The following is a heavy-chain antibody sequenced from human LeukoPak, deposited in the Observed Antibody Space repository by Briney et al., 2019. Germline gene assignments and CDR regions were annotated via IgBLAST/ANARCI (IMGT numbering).Heavy chain of an antibody. CDR3: AREYQLHPPRYYYYYMDV. CDR2: VNWNGGST. D-gene: IGHD2-2*01. Sequence: GGSLRLSCAASGFTFDDYGMSWVRQVPGKGLEWVSGVNWNGGSTGYADSVKGRFTISRDNTKNSLYLQMNSLRAEDTALYYSAREYQLHPPRYYYYYMDVWGKGTTVTVSS. V-gene: IGHV3-20*04. CDR1: GFTFDDYG. J-gene: IGHJ6*03.